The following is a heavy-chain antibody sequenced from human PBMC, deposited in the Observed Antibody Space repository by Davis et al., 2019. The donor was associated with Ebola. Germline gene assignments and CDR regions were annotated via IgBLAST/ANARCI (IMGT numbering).Heavy chain of an antibody. CDR2: TYYSGST. Sequence: PSETLSLTCTVSGGSISSHYWSWIRQPPGKGLEWIGYTYYSGSTNYNPSLKSRVTISVDTSKNQFSLKLSSVTAADTAVYYCARGPAYAYFYYYYYMDVWGKGTTVTVSS. D-gene: IGHD2/OR15-2a*01. CDR1: GGSISSHY. J-gene: IGHJ6*03. V-gene: IGHV4-59*11. CDR3: ARGPAYAYFYYYYYMDV.